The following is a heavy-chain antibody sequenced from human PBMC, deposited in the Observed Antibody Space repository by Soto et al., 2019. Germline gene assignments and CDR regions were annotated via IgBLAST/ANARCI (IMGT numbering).Heavy chain of an antibody. V-gene: IGHV3-23*01. CDR2: ISGSGGST. CDR1: GFTFSSYA. D-gene: IGHD5-12*01. Sequence: GGSLRLSCAASGFTFSSYAMSWVRQAPGKGLEWVSAISGSGGSTYYADSVKGRFTISRDNSKNTLYLQMNSLRAEDTAVYYCAKPPHLPYSGYDWTFDIWGQGTMVTVSS. J-gene: IGHJ3*02. CDR3: AKPPHLPYSGYDWTFDI.